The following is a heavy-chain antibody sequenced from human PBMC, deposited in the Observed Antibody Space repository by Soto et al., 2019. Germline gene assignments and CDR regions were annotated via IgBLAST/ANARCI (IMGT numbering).Heavy chain of an antibody. D-gene: IGHD3-22*01. Sequence: RESLKISCKGSGYSFTSYWIGWVRQMPGKGLEWMGNIYPGDSDTRYSPSFQGQVTISADKSISTAYLQWSSLKASDTAMYYCARSSNAYYYDSSGYVYWGQGTLVTVSS. CDR1: GYSFTSYW. CDR2: IYPGDSDT. J-gene: IGHJ4*02. CDR3: ARSSNAYYYDSSGYVY. V-gene: IGHV5-51*01.